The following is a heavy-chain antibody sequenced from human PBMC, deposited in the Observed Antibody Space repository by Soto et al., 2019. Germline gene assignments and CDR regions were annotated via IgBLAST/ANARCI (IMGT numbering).Heavy chain of an antibody. Sequence: GGSLRLSCAASGFIFSSYAMSWVRQAPGKGLEWVSGISPSGASTYYADSVKGRFTISRDNSKNTLYLQMNSLRVEDTAVYYCAKAMTTVTAPKSQLHYWGQGTLVTVSS. CDR1: GFIFSSYA. V-gene: IGHV3-23*01. CDR2: ISPSGAST. CDR3: AKAMTTVTAPKSQLHY. D-gene: IGHD4-17*01. J-gene: IGHJ4*02.